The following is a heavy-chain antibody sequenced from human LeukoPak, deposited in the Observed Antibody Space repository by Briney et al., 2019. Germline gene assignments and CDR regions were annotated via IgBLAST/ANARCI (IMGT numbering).Heavy chain of an antibody. CDR2: INSDGSTR. CDR3: ARDRGSTEFDY. J-gene: IGHJ4*02. Sequence: GGSLRLSCAASGFTFSSPWMHWVRQAPGKGLVWVSRINSDGSTRSYADSVKGRFTISRDNAKNMMYLLMNSLRGEDTAVHYCARDRGSTEFDYWGQGTLVTVSS. D-gene: IGHD1-26*01. V-gene: IGHV3-74*01. CDR1: GFTFSSPW.